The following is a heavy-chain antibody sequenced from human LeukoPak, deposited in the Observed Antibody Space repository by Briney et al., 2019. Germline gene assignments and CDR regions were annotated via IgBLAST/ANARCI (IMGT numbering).Heavy chain of an antibody. Sequence: ASVKVSCKASGYTFTSYAMHWVRQAPGQRLEWMGWINPYSGGTNYAQKLQGRVTMTRDTSISTAYMELGRLRSDDTAVYYCARAPFDTAMVDFDYWGQGTLVTVSS. CDR1: GYTFTSYA. CDR2: INPYSGGT. V-gene: IGHV1-2*02. D-gene: IGHD5-18*01. CDR3: ARAPFDTAMVDFDY. J-gene: IGHJ4*02.